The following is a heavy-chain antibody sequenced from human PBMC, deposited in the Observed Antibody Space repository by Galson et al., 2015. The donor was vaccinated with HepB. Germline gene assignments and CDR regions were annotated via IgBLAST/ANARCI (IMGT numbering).Heavy chain of an antibody. V-gene: IGHV3-48*02. CDR2: VLNTGKTI. D-gene: IGHD2/OR15-2a*01. CDR3: ARDRPDSTVGPFDQ. CDR1: GFTFSSYS. J-gene: IGHJ4*02. Sequence: SLRLSCAASGFTFSSYSMNWVRQAPGKGLEWISYVLNTGKTIHYADSVKGRFIVSRDNARNSVYLQMNSLRDEDTAVYYCARDRPDSTVGPFDQWGQGTLVTVSS.